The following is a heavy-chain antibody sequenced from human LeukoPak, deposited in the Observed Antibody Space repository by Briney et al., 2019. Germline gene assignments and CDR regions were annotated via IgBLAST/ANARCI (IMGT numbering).Heavy chain of an antibody. CDR3: AKLDWLDP. J-gene: IGHJ5*02. CDR1: GFTFSSYW. D-gene: IGHD5-24*01. V-gene: IGHV3-74*03. Sequence: PGGSLRLSCAASGFTFSSYWMHWVRQAPGKGLVWVSRSEGDDSTTTYADSVKGRFAVSRDTAKNTVYLQMNSLRVEDTAVYYCAKLDWLDPWGQGTLVTVSS. CDR2: SEGDDSTT.